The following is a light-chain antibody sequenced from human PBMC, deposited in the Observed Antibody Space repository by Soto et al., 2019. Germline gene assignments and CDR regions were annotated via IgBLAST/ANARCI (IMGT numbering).Light chain of an antibody. Sequence: EIVMTQSPGTLSLSPGERATLSCRASQSVGNNLAWFQHKPGQAPRLLIYDASIRATGIPARFSGSGSGTEFTLTISSLQSEDFAVYFCQKYDNWPETFGQGTKVDI. CDR1: QSVGNN. J-gene: IGKJ1*01. CDR2: DAS. V-gene: IGKV3-15*01. CDR3: QKYDNWPET.